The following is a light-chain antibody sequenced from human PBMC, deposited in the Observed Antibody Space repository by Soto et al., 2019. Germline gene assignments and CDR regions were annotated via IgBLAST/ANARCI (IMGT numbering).Light chain of an antibody. Sequence: QSVLTQPPSASETPGQTVSISCSGSRLDVGGYNCVSWYQQQPGKAPKLIIYEVTNRPSGVSDRFSGSKSDNTASLTISGLQTEDEADYYCCSYVSSKTYLFGTGTKVTVL. J-gene: IGLJ1*01. CDR2: EVT. CDR1: RLDVGGYNC. V-gene: IGLV2-14*03. CDR3: CSYVSSKTYL.